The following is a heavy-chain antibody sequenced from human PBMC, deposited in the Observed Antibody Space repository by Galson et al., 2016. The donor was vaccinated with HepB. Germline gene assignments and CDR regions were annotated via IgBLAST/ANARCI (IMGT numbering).Heavy chain of an antibody. CDR1: GFTFSKYA. CDR3: AKDQGILRHFDWLTYDAFDM. J-gene: IGHJ3*02. D-gene: IGHD3-9*01. Sequence: SLRLSCAASGFTFSKYALHWVRQAPGKGLEWVAVISTNGISQNYEDSVKGRFTVYRDNSKNTVDLQMTSLRPEETAVYYCAKDQGILRHFDWLTYDAFDMWGQGTMVTVSS. V-gene: IGHV3-30*18. CDR2: ISTNGISQ.